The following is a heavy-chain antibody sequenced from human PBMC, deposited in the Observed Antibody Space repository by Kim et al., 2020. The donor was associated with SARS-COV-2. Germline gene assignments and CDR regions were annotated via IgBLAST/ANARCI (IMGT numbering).Heavy chain of an antibody. CDR3: ARGEQWLEYYYYYYGMDV. CDR1: GFTFSSYS. V-gene: IGHV3-48*02. D-gene: IGHD6-19*01. CDR2: ISSSSSTI. Sequence: GGSLRLSCAASGFTFSSYSMNWVRQAPGKGLEWFSYISSSSSTIYYADSVKGRFTISRDNAKNSLYLQMNSLRDEDTAVYYCARGEQWLEYYYYYYGMDVWGQGTTVTVSS. J-gene: IGHJ6*02.